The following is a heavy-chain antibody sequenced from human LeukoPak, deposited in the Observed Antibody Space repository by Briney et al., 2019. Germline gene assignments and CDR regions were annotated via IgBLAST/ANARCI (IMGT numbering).Heavy chain of an antibody. CDR1: GYMFTELS. J-gene: IGHJ4*02. CDR3: ATVVLYSGYYFDY. V-gene: IGHV1-24*01. D-gene: IGHD5-12*01. Sequence: ASVKVSCKVSGYMFTELSMHWVRQAPGKGLEWMGGFDPEDDEKMYAQKFQGRVTMTEDTSTDTAYMELSSLRSEDTAVYYCATVVLYSGYYFDYWGQGTLVTVSS. CDR2: FDPEDDEK.